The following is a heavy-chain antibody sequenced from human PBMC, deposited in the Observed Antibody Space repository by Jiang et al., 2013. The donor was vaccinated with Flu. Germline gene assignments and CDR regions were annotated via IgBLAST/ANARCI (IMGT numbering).Heavy chain of an antibody. CDR1: GGSFSSYA. CDR2: TIPIFGVT. J-gene: IGHJ4*02. Sequence: SGAEVKKPGSSVKVSCKASGGSFSSYAISWVRQAPGQGLEWMGVTIPIFGVTNYAQKFQGRVTITAADESTSTAYMELSSLRSEDTAVYYCARGQGYGDLLDYWGQGTLVTVSS. CDR3: ARGQGYGDLLDY. V-gene: IGHV1-69*13. D-gene: IGHD4-17*01.